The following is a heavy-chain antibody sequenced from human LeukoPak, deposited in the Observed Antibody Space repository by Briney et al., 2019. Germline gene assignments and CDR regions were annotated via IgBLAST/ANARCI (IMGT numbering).Heavy chain of an antibody. CDR3: ARGPSALVVAATPIDY. J-gene: IGHJ4*02. CDR2: ISSSGSTI. V-gene: IGHV3-48*03. CDR1: GFTFSSYE. D-gene: IGHD2-15*01. Sequence: GGSLRLSCAASGFTFSSYEMHWVRQARRKGLEWVSYISSSGSTIYYADSVKGRFTISRDNAKNSLYLQMNSLRAEDTAVYYCARGPSALVVAATPIDYWGQGTLVTVSS.